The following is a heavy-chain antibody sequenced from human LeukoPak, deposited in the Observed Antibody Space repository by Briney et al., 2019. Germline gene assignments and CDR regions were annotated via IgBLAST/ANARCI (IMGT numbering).Heavy chain of an antibody. J-gene: IGHJ6*02. CDR1: GGSISSYY. CDR3: ARDRIVAGPYYYYYGMDV. CDR2: IYYSGST. D-gene: IGHD5-12*01. V-gene: IGHV4-59*01. Sequence: TSETLSLTCTVSGGSISSYYGSWLRQPPGKGLEWIGYIYYSGSTNYNPSLKSRVTISVDTSKNQFSLKLSSVTAADTAVYYCARDRIVAGPYYYYYGMDVWGQGTTVTVSS.